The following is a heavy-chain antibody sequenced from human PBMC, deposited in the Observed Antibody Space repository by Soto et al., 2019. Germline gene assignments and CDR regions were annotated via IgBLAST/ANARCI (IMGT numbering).Heavy chain of an antibody. J-gene: IGHJ4*02. V-gene: IGHV4-4*02. CDR2: IYHSGST. CDR3: ARDRAVSARGSFDY. CDR1: GGSVSSTNW. D-gene: IGHD6-19*01. Sequence: QVQLQESGPGLVEPSGTLSLTCAVSGGSVSSTNWWSWVRQPPGKGLEWIGEIYHSGSTYYNPSLKSRVTISVDKSKTQFSLRLSSVPAADTAVYFCARDRAVSARGSFDYWGQGTLVTVSS.